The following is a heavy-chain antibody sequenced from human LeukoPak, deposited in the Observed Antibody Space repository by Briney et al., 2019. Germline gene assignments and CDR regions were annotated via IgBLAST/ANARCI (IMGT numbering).Heavy chain of an antibody. D-gene: IGHD6-19*01. Sequence: ASVKVSCKASGYTFTGYYMHWVRQAPGQGLEWMGWINLNSGGTNYAQKFQGRVTMTRDTSISTAYMELSRLRSDDTAVYYCARVLIGGIAVAGTSSWGQGTLVTVSS. CDR2: INLNSGGT. J-gene: IGHJ5*02. V-gene: IGHV1-2*02. CDR1: GYTFTGYY. CDR3: ARVLIGGIAVAGTSS.